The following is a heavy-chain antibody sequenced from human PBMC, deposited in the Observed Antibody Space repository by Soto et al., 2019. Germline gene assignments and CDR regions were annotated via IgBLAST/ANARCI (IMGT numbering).Heavy chain of an antibody. CDR2: ISACNGDT. CDR3: AIGRASYSGGWRPRFDGMDV. J-gene: IGHJ6*02. CDR1: GYTFTTFG. Sequence: QVQLVQSGAEVREPGASVKVSCKASGYTFTTFGISWVRQAPGQGLDWMGWISACNGDTYHTDRFQDRLTMTTDTSTSTAYMDLRSLTSDDTAGYYCAIGRASYSGGWRPRFDGMDVWGQGTTVTVSS. D-gene: IGHD6-25*01. V-gene: IGHV1-18*04.